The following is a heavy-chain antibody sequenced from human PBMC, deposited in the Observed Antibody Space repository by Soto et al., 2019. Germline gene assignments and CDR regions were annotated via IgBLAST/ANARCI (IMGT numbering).Heavy chain of an antibody. V-gene: IGHV1-18*04. D-gene: IGHD5-18*01. CDR2: ISAYNGNT. Sequence: ASVKVSCKASGYTFTSYGISWVRQAPGQGLEWMGWISAYNGNTNYAQKLQGRVTMTTDTSTSTAYMELRSLRSDDTAVYYCASLRLDTAMVDYYYGMDVWGQGTTVTVSS. J-gene: IGHJ6*02. CDR3: ASLRLDTAMVDYYYGMDV. CDR1: GYTFTSYG.